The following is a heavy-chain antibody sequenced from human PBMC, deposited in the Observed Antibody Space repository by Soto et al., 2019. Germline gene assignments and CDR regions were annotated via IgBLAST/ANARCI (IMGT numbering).Heavy chain of an antibody. J-gene: IGHJ6*02. CDR3: ARSSITIFGVVTKVPV. CDR2: IYYSGST. V-gene: IGHV4-39*01. D-gene: IGHD3-3*01. CDR1: GGSISSSSYY. Sequence: SETLSLTCTVSGGSISSSSYYWGWILQPPGKGLEWIGSIYYSGSTYYNPSLKSRVTISVDTSKNQFSLKLSSVTAADTAVYYCARSSITIFGVVTKVPVWGQGTTVTVSS.